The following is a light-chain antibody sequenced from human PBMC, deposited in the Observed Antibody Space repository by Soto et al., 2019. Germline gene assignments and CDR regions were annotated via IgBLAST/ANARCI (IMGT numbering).Light chain of an antibody. CDR1: NSDVGAYNY. CDR3: LSYTRTSMLV. J-gene: IGLJ3*02. V-gene: IGLV2-14*01. CDR2: EVS. Sequence: QSVLTQPASVSGSPGQSITISCTGTNSDVGAYNYVSWFQQHPGKAPKLIIFEVSNRPSGVSHRFSGSKSGNTASLTISGLQTEDEADYYCLSYTRTSMLVFGGGTKLTVL.